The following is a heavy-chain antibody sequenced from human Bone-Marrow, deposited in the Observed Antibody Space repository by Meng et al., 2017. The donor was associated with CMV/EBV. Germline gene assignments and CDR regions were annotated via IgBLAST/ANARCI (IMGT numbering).Heavy chain of an antibody. CDR2: IGTAGDT. J-gene: IGHJ6*02. Sequence: LSLTCAASGFTFSSYDMHWVRQATGKGLEWVSAIGTAGDTYYPGSVKGRFTISRENAKNTLYLQMNSLRAEDTAVYYCAKDLETFPMDVWGQGTTVTFSS. CDR1: GFTFSSYD. V-gene: IGHV3-13*01. CDR3: AKDLETFPMDV.